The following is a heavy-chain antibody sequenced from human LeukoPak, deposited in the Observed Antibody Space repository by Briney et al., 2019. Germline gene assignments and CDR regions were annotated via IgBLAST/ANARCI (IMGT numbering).Heavy chain of an antibody. Sequence: SETLSLTCTVSGGSINNYYWSWIRQPPGKGLEWIGSIYYSGSTYYNPSLKSRVTISVDTSKNQFSLKLSSVTAADTAVYYCARSIDYPTYFDLWGRGTLVTVSS. CDR3: ARSIDYPTYFDL. D-gene: IGHD4-11*01. J-gene: IGHJ2*01. V-gene: IGHV4-59*12. CDR2: IYYSGST. CDR1: GGSINNYY.